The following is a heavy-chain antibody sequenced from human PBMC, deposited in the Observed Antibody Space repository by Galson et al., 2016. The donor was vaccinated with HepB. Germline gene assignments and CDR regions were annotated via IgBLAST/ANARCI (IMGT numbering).Heavy chain of an antibody. CDR1: GGSFSGYY. Sequence: SETLSLTCAVSGGSFSGYYWSWIRQSPGKGLEWLGEISRSGGTHYNPSLKSRVTMSVDTSRNQFSLNLTSVTASDTSIYFCARASYSSGWYSYFDFWGQGTLVTVSS. J-gene: IGHJ4*02. V-gene: IGHV4-34*01. D-gene: IGHD6-19*01. CDR3: ARASYSSGWYSYFDF. CDR2: ISRSGGT.